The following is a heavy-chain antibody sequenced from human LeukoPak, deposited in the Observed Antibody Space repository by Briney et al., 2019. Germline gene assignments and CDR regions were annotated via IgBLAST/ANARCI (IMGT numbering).Heavy chain of an antibody. J-gene: IGHJ5*02. V-gene: IGHV3-74*01. D-gene: IGHD2-15*01. Sequence: GGTLRLSCSASGFTFSSYWMHWVRQAPGKGLVWVSRINSDGSSTSYEDCVKGRFTISRDTAKNTLYLQMKSLRAEDTAAYYCARGGSWADNWFDPWGQGTLVTVSS. CDR3: ARGGSWADNWFDP. CDR1: GFTFSSYW. CDR2: INSDGSST.